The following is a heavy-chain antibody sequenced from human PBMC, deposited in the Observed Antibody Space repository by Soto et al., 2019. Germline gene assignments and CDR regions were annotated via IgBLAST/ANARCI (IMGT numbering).Heavy chain of an antibody. CDR1: GFTFSSYG. V-gene: IGHV3-30*18. Sequence: QVQLVESGGGVVQPGRSLRLSCAASGFTFSSYGMHWVRQAPGKGLEWVAVISYDGSNKYYADSVKGRFTISRENSKNTLYLQMNSLRAEDTAVYYCAKEGSGYSLVFDYWGQGTLVTVSS. J-gene: IGHJ4*02. D-gene: IGHD5-18*01. CDR3: AKEGSGYSLVFDY. CDR2: ISYDGSNK.